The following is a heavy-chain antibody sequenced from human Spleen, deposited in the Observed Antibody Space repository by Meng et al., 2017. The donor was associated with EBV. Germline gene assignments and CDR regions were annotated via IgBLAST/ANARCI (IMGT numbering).Heavy chain of an antibody. CDR2: ISSSSSYI. CDR3: AREPDYYDSRSVDD. V-gene: IGHV3-21*01. J-gene: IGHJ4*02. CDR1: GFTFSSYS. D-gene: IGHD3-22*01. Sequence: EVQLVESGGXLVKPGGXLRLSCAASGFTFSSYSMNWVRQAPGKGLEWVSSISSSSSYIYYADSVKGRFTISRDNAKNSLCLQMNSLRAEDTAVYYCAREPDYYDSRSVDDWGQGTLGTVAS.